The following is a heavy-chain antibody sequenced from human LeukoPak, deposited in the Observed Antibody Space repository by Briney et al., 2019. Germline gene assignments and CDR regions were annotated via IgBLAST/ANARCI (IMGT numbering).Heavy chain of an antibody. V-gene: IGHV5-51*01. Sequence: GESLKISWKGSGYSFSTFLIGWVRQMPGKGLEWMGIIYSCDCDTRYSPSLRGQVTISVDKSISSASLQSSGLTASDSAVYFCARAPTEISHPYHFDFWGQGTLLTVSS. CDR1: GYSFSTFL. D-gene: IGHD2/OR15-2a*01. CDR2: IYSCDCDT. J-gene: IGHJ4*02. CDR3: ARAPTEISHPYHFDF.